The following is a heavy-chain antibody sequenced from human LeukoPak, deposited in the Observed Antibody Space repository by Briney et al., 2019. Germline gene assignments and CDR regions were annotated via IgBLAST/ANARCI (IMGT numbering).Heavy chain of an antibody. J-gene: IGHJ4*02. V-gene: IGHV1-46*01. CDR1: GYTFTSYY. Sequence: GASVKVSCMASGYTFTSYYMHWVRQAPGQGLEWMGIINPSGGSTSYAQKFQGRVTMTRDTSTSTVYMELSSLRSEDTAVYYCARVNWSRVTDYWGQGTLVTVSS. CDR2: INPSGGST. D-gene: IGHD3-3*01. CDR3: ARVNWSRVTDY.